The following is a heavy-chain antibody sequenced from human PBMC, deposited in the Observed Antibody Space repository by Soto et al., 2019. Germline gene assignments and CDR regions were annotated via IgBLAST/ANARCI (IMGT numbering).Heavy chain of an antibody. CDR3: ARDSSSSWYQYYGMDV. V-gene: IGHV3-53*01. D-gene: IGHD6-13*01. Sequence: EVQLVESGGDLVQPGGSLRISCAASGFTVSSNYMSWVRQAPGKGLEWVSVIYSGGSTYYADSVKGRFTISRDNSKNTLYLQMNSLRAEDTAVYYCARDSSSSWYQYYGMDVWGQGTTVTVSS. CDR2: IYSGGST. CDR1: GFTVSSNY. J-gene: IGHJ6*02.